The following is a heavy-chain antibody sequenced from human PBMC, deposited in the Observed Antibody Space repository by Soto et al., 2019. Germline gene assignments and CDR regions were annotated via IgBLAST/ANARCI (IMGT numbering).Heavy chain of an antibody. Sequence: LSLTCSVSGASVAGGSYYWSWVRQPPGKGLEWIGYIPSRGRPFYNPSLTSRGTISADTSKNQLSLQLTSVTAADTAVYYCARDTYSGYDFGLWGQGTLVTV. CDR2: IPSRGRP. J-gene: IGHJ5*02. D-gene: IGHD5-12*01. V-gene: IGHV4-30-4*01. CDR1: GASVAGGSYY. CDR3: ARDTYSGYDFGL.